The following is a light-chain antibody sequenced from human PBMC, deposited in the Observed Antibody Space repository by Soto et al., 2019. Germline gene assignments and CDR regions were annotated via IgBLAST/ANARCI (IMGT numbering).Light chain of an antibody. J-gene: IGKJ2*01. Sequence: DIQMTQSPSTLSASVGDRVTITCRASQSISSWLAWYQQKPGKAPRLLIYRASRLGNGVPSRFSGSGSGTEFTLTISSLQPDDFATYYCQQYDSSVYTFSQGTKLEIK. V-gene: IGKV1-5*03. CDR3: QQYDSSVYT. CDR2: RAS. CDR1: QSISSW.